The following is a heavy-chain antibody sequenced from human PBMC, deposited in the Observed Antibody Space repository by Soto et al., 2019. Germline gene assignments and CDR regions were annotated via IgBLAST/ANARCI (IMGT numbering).Heavy chain of an antibody. D-gene: IGHD2-21*02. CDR2: VYHTGDT. CDR1: GGTAASSHW. V-gene: IGHV4-4*02. J-gene: IGHJ5*02. CDR3: AREIVTAGGNNYFDP. Sequence: SETLSLTCGVSGGTAASSHWWSWVRQSPGRGLEWIGNVYHTGDTNFNPSLQSRVTFSVDKSNNQFSLRLTSVTAADTAVYFCAREIVTAGGNNYFDPWGPGTLVTVSS.